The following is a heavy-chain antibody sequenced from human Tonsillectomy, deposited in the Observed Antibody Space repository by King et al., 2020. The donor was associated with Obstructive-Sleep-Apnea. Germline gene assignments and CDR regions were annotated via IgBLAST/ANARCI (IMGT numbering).Heavy chain of an antibody. CDR2: IKPDGGDR. CDR1: GFTFSSFW. J-gene: IGHJ4*02. CDR3: ARLSGGGWSPPEGYSFDH. Sequence: VQLVESGGDLVQPGGSLRLSCAASGFTFSSFWMTWVRQAPGMGLEWVANIKPDGGDRDYVASVKGRFTISRDNARHSLYLHMNSLRADDTAVYYCARLSGGGWSPPEGYSFDHWGQGTLVTVSS. D-gene: IGHD2-15*01. V-gene: IGHV3-7*01.